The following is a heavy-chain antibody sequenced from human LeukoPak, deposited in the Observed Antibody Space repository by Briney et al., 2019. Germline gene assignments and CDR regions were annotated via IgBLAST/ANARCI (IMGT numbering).Heavy chain of an antibody. CDR1: GFPFSSYW. D-gene: IGHD6-19*01. Sequence: PGGSLRLSCAASGFPFSSYWMSWVRQAPGKGLEWVANIRHDGSETYYVDSLRGRFTISRDNAKNLVYLQMNSLRAEDTAVYYCAKDRGLSIAVAGTGYWGQGTLVTVSS. CDR3: AKDRGLSIAVAGTGY. V-gene: IGHV3-7*03. CDR2: IRHDGSET. J-gene: IGHJ4*02.